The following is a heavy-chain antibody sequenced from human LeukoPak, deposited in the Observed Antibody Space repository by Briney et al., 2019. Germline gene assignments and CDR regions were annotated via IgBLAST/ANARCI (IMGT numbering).Heavy chain of an antibody. CDR3: ARHYGP. D-gene: IGHD3-16*01. CDR1: GGSFSGYY. Sequence: SETLSLTCAVYGGSFSGYYWSWIRQPPGKGLEWIGEINHSGSTNYNPSLKSRVTISVDTSKNQFSLKLNSVIATDTAVYYCARHYGPWGQGTLVTVSS. V-gene: IGHV4-34*01. CDR2: INHSGST. J-gene: IGHJ4*02.